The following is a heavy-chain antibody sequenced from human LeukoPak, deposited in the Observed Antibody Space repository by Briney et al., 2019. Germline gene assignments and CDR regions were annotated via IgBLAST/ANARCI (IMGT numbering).Heavy chain of an antibody. CDR1: GGSISTYY. Sequence: SETLSLTCTVSGGSISTYYWSWIRQSPGKGLEWIGYIYYSGSTNCNPSLKSRVTISVDTSRNQFSLKLSSVTAADTAVYYCARGTLAYYFDYWGQGTLVTVSS. J-gene: IGHJ4*02. D-gene: IGHD3-3*02. V-gene: IGHV4-59*01. CDR3: ARGTLAYYFDY. CDR2: IYYSGST.